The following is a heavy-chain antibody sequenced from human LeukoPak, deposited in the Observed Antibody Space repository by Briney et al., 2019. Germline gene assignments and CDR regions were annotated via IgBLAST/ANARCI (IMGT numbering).Heavy chain of an antibody. CDR2: IYYSGST. CDR1: GVSISSGDYY. J-gene: IGHJ2*01. D-gene: IGHD4-23*01. Sequence: EASETLSLTCTVSGVSISSGDYYWSWTRQPPGKGLDWIGYIYYSGSTYYNPSLKSRVTISVDTSKNQFSLKLRSVTAADTAVYYCARGGGYGGIDWYFDVWGRGTLVTVSS. CDR3: ARGGGYGGIDWYFDV. V-gene: IGHV4-30-4*01.